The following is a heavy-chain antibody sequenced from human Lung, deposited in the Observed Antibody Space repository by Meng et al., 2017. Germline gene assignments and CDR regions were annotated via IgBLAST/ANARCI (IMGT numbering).Heavy chain of an antibody. Sequence: QVQLLESGGGVVQPGRSLRLSCAAPGFTFSSYGMLWVRQAPGKGLEWVAVIWYDGSNKYYADSVKGRFTISRDNSKNTLYLQMNSLRAEDTAVYYCARGRYSSSSAVVDYWGQGTLVTVSS. V-gene: IGHV3-33*01. CDR3: ARGRYSSSSAVVDY. J-gene: IGHJ4*02. D-gene: IGHD6-13*01. CDR2: IWYDGSNK. CDR1: GFTFSSYG.